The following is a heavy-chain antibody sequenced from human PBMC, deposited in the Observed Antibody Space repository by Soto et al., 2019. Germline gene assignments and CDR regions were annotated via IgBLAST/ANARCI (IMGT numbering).Heavy chain of an antibody. CDR3: ASESCAYSRTAEYFQH. V-gene: IGHV1-3*01. CDR1: GYTFTSYA. J-gene: IGHJ1*01. Sequence: ASVKVSCKASGYTFTSYAMHWVRQAPGQRLEWMGWINAGNGNTKYSQKFQGRVTMTRNTSISTAYMELSSLRSEDTAVYYCASESCAYSRTAEYFQHWGQGTLVTVSS. D-gene: IGHD3-16*01. CDR2: INAGNGNT.